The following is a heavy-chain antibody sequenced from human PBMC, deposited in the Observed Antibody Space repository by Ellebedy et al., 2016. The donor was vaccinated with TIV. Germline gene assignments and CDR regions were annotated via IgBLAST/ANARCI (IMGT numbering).Heavy chain of an antibody. J-gene: IGHJ4*02. CDR1: GFTFSSYW. CDR3: ARDFDCSSVTCYDGGFDY. Sequence: GESLKISCAASGFTFSSYWMSWVRQAPGKGLEWVANIKQDGSKKYYVDSVKGRFTISRDNAKNSLYLQMNSLRAEDTAVYYCARDFDCSSVTCYDGGFDYWGQGTLVTVSS. D-gene: IGHD2-2*01. V-gene: IGHV3-7*01. CDR2: IKQDGSKK.